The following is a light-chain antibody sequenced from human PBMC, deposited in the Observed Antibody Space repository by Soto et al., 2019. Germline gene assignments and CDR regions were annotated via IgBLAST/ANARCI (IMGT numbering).Light chain of an antibody. CDR2: DAS. CDR3: QQRSNWPWT. CDR1: QSVSSY. J-gene: IGKJ1*01. Sequence: EIVLTQSPATLSLSPGERATLSGRASQSVSSYLAWYQQKPGQAPRLLIYDASNRATGIPARFSGSGSGTDFTLTISSLEPEDFAVYYCQQRSNWPWTFGQGTKV. V-gene: IGKV3-11*01.